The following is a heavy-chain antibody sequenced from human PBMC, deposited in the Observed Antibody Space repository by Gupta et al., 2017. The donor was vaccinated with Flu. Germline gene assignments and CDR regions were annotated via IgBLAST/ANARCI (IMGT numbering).Heavy chain of an antibody. Sequence: GLEWLASISGSGSQIFYADSVKGRFTISSDNAKNSLYLHLNSLRVEDTAVYYCAKEGTGKSDDFWSGLDYMEVWGKGTTVTVSS. CDR3: AKEGTGKSDDFWSGLDYMEV. CDR2: ISGSGSQI. V-gene: IGHV3-21*05. J-gene: IGHJ6*03. D-gene: IGHD3-3*01.